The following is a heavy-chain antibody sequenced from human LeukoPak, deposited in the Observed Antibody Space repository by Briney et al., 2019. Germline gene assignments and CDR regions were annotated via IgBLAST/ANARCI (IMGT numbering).Heavy chain of an antibody. V-gene: IGHV3-7*01. J-gene: IGHJ4*02. Sequence: PGGSLRLSCAASGFTFSSYWMSWVRQAPGKGLEWVANIKQDGSEKYYADSVKGRLTISRDNAKNSLYLQMNSLRAEDTAVYYCARKGYELLYFDYWGQGTLVTVSS. CDR3: ARKGYELLYFDY. CDR1: GFTFSSYW. D-gene: IGHD3-16*01. CDR2: IKQDGSEK.